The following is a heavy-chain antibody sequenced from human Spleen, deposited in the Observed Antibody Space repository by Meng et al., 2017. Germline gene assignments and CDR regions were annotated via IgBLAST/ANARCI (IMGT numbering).Heavy chain of an antibody. CDR2: IKRNSDGGTI. J-gene: IGHJ4*02. D-gene: IGHD6-13*01. CDR3: ATGAAAADH. CDR1: GFYFSNAW. Sequence: EVHLVESGGDLVKPGGSLSLSCAASGFYFSNAWMSWVRQAPGKGLEWVGRIKRNSDGGTIDYAAPVKGRFTISRDDSKNTLYLQMDSLITEDTAVYFCATGAAAADHWGQGTLVTVSS. V-gene: IGHV3-15*01.